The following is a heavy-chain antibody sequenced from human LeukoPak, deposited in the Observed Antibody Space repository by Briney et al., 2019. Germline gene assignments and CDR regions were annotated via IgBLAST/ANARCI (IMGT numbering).Heavy chain of an antibody. CDR3: ARGRLPSYDTSGESSFDN. V-gene: IGHV4-39*07. D-gene: IGHD3-22*01. CDR1: NGSISSSSYF. Sequence: SETLSLTCTVSNGSISSSSYFWVWIRQPPGKGLEWIGTMYYSGNTYNNPSLRSRVTISVDTSKNQFSLNLSSVTAADTAIYYCARGRLPSYDTSGESSFDNWGQGTLVTVSS. J-gene: IGHJ4*02. CDR2: MYYSGNT.